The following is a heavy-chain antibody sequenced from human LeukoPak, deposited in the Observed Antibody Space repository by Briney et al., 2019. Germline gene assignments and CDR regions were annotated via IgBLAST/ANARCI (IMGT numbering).Heavy chain of an antibody. CDR2: IRDSGEA. V-gene: IGHV3-23*01. J-gene: IGHJ5*02. CDR3: ARDRAANQAWVELAP. Sequence: GGSLRLSCAASGFSFSSYAMSWVRQAPGKGLEWVGLIRDSGEAFYADFARGRFAISRDESENTLYLQMNSMRVEDTAVYFCARDRAANQAWVELAPWGQGTPVIVSS. CDR1: GFSFSSYA. D-gene: IGHD1-14*01.